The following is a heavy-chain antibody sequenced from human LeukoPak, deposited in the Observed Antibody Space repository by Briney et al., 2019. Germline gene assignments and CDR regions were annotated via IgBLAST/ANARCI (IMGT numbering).Heavy chain of an antibody. J-gene: IGHJ4*02. CDR3: ARQRYGHSTSCYFDY. V-gene: IGHV4-38-2*01. CDR2: MYHSGST. CDR1: GYSISSGYY. D-gene: IGHD2-2*01. Sequence: SETLSLTCAVSGYSISSGYYWAWIRQPPGKGLEWIGSMYHSGSTYDSPSLKSRVTMTVDTSKNQFSLKLTSVTAADTAVYYCARQRYGHSTSCYFDYWGQGTLVTVSS.